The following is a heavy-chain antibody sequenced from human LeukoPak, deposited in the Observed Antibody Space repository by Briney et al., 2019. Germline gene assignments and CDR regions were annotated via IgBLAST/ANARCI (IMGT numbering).Heavy chain of an antibody. CDR2: IYPGDSDT. J-gene: IGHJ4*02. CDR1: GYSFTSYW. CDR3: ARGSTSGYDSYYFDY. V-gene: IGHV5-51*01. D-gene: IGHD5-12*01. Sequence: PGESLKISCKGSGYSFTSYWIGWVRQMPGKGLEWMGIIYPGDSDTRYSPSFQGQVTISADKSISTAYLQWSSLKASDTAMYYCARGSTSGYDSYYFDYWGQGTLVTVSS.